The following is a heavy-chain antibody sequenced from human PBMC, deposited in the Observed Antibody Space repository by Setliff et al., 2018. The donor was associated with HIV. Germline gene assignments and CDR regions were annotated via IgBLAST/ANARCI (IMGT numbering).Heavy chain of an antibody. CDR3: AKSLSPGDYYNFLSGYSPFDY. J-gene: IGHJ4*02. CDR2: IYHSGRL. Sequence: PSETLSLTCTVSGGSISSGGYYWSWIRQHPGKGLEWIGYIYHSGRLGYADPIKGRFTIPRDNAKSSLFLQMKSLRVEDTALYYCAKSLSPGDYYNFLSGYSPFDYWGQGTRVTVSS. CDR1: GGSISSGGYY. D-gene: IGHD3-3*01. V-gene: IGHV4-61*03.